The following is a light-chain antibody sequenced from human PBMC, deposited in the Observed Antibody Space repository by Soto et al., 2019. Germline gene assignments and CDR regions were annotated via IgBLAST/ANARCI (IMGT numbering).Light chain of an antibody. Sequence: QAVVTQEPSLTVSPGGTVTLTCRSSTGAITNGHYPYWFQQKAGQAPRTLIYDTTNRHSWTPARFSGSLLGGKAALTLSGAQPEDEAEYYCLLSYNGPYVFGTGTKVTVL. CDR3: LLSYNGPYV. CDR2: DTT. J-gene: IGLJ1*01. V-gene: IGLV7-46*01. CDR1: TGAITNGHY.